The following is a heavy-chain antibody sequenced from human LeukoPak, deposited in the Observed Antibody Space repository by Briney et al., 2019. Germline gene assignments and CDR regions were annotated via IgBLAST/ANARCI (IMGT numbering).Heavy chain of an antibody. Sequence: SETLSLTCAVYGGSFSGYYWSWIRQPPGKGLEWIGETNHSGSTNYNPSLKSRVTISVDTSKNQFSLKLSSVTAADTAVYYCARGFKLYGSTSCPFDYWGQGTLVTVSS. J-gene: IGHJ4*02. CDR3: ARGFKLYGSTSCPFDY. CDR1: GGSFSGYY. D-gene: IGHD2-2*01. CDR2: TNHSGST. V-gene: IGHV4-34*01.